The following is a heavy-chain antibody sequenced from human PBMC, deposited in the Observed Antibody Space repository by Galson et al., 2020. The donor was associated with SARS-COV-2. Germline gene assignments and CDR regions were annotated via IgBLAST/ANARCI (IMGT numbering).Heavy chain of an antibody. CDR1: GFTFSSYA. CDR2: ISGSGGST. Sequence: GGSLRLSCAASGFTFSSYAMSWVRQAPGKGLEWVSAISGSGGSTYYADSVKGRFTISRDNSKNTLYLQMNSLRAEDTAVYYCAKDGTYCGGDCYGDAFDIWGQGTMVTVSS. J-gene: IGHJ3*02. V-gene: IGHV3-23*01. D-gene: IGHD2-21*01. CDR3: AKDGTYCGGDCYGDAFDI.